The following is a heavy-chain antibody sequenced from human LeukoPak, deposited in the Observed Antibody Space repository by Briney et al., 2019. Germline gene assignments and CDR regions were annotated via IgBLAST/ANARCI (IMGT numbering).Heavy chain of an antibody. Sequence: TGGTLRLSCAASGFTFSSYWMSWVRQAPGKGLEWVANIKQDGSEKYYVDSVKGRFTISRDNAKNSLYLQMNSLRAEDTAVYYCARAVVVVVVAATTFDYWGQGTLVTVSS. J-gene: IGHJ4*02. CDR3: ARAVVVVVVAATTFDY. V-gene: IGHV3-7*05. CDR2: IKQDGSEK. D-gene: IGHD2-15*01. CDR1: GFTFSSYW.